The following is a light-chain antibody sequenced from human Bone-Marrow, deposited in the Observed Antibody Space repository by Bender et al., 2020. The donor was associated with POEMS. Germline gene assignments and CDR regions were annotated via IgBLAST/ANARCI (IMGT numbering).Light chain of an antibody. Sequence: SYVLTQPPSVSVAPGQTARMTCGGNNIGSQSVHWYQQKAGQAPGLVVYDDSDRPAGIPERFSGSNTGNTATLTISRVEAGDEADYYCQVWDSSSDAYVFGSGTQVTVL. CDR3: QVWDSSSDAYV. CDR2: DDS. J-gene: IGLJ1*01. CDR1: NIGSQS. V-gene: IGLV3-21*02.